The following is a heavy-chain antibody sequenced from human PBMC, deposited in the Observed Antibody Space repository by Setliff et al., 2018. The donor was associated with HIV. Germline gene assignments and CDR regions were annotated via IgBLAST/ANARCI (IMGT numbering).Heavy chain of an antibody. CDR1: GFNMSAYW. V-gene: IGHV5-51*01. J-gene: IGHJ4*02. CDR2: IYVGDSNV. Sequence: PGASLTLSCAGSGFNMSAYWIAWVRQMPGEGLDWMGIIYVGDSNVRYGPSFQGQVTISADNSISTAYLEWSSLKALDTAIYYCARLADTSAYYFDFWGQGTSVTVSS. CDR3: ARLADTSAYYFDF. D-gene: IGHD3-10*01.